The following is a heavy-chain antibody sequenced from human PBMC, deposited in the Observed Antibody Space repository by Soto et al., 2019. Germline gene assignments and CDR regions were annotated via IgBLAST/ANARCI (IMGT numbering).Heavy chain of an antibody. CDR1: GFIFSGYW. CDR2: INSDGSST. V-gene: IGHV3-74*03. D-gene: IGHD3-10*01. Sequence: EVQLVESGGGLVQPGGSLRLSCAASGFIFSGYWMHWVRRAPGKGLVWVSRINSDGSSTTYADSVSGRFTISRDNAKNTLSPQKDSLSAEDTAVYYCARLLGGWGLFVGYWSHGTVVNVSS. J-gene: IGHJ4*01. CDR3: ARLLGGWGLFVGY.